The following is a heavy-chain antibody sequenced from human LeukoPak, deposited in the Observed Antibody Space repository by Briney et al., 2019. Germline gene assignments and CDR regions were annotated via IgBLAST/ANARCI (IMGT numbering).Heavy chain of an antibody. Sequence: GGSLRLSCAASGFTFSSYWMHWDRQAPGKGLVWVSRINSDGSSTSYADSVKGRFTISRDNAKNTLYLQMNSLRAEDTAVYYCAREFSAAAGFFDYWGQGALVTVSS. V-gene: IGHV3-74*01. CDR1: GFTFSSYW. J-gene: IGHJ4*02. CDR3: AREFSAAAGFFDY. D-gene: IGHD6-13*01. CDR2: INSDGSST.